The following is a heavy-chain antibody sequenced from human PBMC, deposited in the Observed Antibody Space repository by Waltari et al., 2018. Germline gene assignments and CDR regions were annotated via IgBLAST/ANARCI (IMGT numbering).Heavy chain of an antibody. J-gene: IGHJ3*02. CDR2: LYQSGGT. D-gene: IGHD2-21*01. V-gene: IGHV4-30-2*01. Sequence: QLQLQESGSGLVKLSQTLSLTSAVSGGSINSADSSWRWIRQPPGKGLEWIGYLYQSGGTYYNPFLKSRVIISIDRSKNQFSLKLSSVTAADTAVYFCARDFGGAGAVDIWGQGTMVTVSS. CDR1: GGSINSADSS. CDR3: ARDFGGAGAVDI.